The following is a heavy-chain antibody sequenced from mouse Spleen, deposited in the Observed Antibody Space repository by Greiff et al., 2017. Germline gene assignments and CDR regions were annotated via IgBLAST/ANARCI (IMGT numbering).Heavy chain of an antibody. CDR2: IRNKANGYTT. CDR3: ARWDYRYPYWYFDV. V-gene: IGHV7-3*01. CDR1: GFTFTDYY. Sequence: EVKLVESGGGLVQPGGSLSLSCAASGFTFTDYYMSWVRQPPGKALEWLGFIRNKANGYTTEYSASVKGRFTISRDNSQSILYLQMNALRAEDSATYYCARWDYRYPYWYFDVWGAGTTVTVSS. J-gene: IGHJ1*01. D-gene: IGHD2-14*01.